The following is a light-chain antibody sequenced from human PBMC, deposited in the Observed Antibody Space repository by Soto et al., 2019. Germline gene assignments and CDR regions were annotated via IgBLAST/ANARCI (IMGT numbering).Light chain of an antibody. CDR1: SSDVGGYNY. J-gene: IGLJ1*01. Sequence: QSVLTQPASVSVSPGQSITISCSGTSSDVGGYNYVSWYQLHPGKAPKLILYEVTNRPSGVSDRFSGSKSGNTASLTISGLQAEDEADYYCSSYTSSTAYVFGTGTKVTVL. CDR3: SSYTSSTAYV. V-gene: IGLV2-14*01. CDR2: EVT.